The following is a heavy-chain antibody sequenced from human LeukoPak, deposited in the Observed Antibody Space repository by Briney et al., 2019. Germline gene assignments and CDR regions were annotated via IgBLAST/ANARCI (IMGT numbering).Heavy chain of an antibody. CDR2: ISGSGVST. CDR1: AFTFNIHA. CDR3: ARDGGDRLH. J-gene: IGHJ4*02. D-gene: IGHD2-21*02. Sequence: GGSLRLSCAAYAFTFNIHAMNWVRQAPGKGLEWVAAISGSGVSTRDADSVKGRFTISRDNSKNTLYLQMSSLRAEDTAVYYCARDGGDRLHWGQGTLVTVSS. V-gene: IGHV3-23*01.